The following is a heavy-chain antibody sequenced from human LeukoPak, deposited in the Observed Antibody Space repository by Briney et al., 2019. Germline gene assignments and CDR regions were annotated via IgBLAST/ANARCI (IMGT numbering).Heavy chain of an antibody. D-gene: IGHD4-17*01. Sequence: ASVKVSCKASGYTFTGYYMHWVRQAPGQGLEWMGWINPNSGGTNYAQKFQGRVTMTRDTSISTAYMELSRLRSDDTAVYYCASCPYGGYLPYFDYWGQGTLVTVSS. J-gene: IGHJ4*02. CDR1: GYTFTGYY. CDR3: ASCPYGGYLPYFDY. CDR2: INPNSGGT. V-gene: IGHV1-2*02.